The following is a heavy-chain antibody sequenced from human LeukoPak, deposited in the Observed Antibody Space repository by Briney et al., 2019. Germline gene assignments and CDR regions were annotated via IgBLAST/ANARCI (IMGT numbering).Heavy chain of an antibody. J-gene: IGHJ1*01. V-gene: IGHV3-30*03. D-gene: IGHD4-17*01. CDR1: GFTFRNYG. CDR2: ISYDGINE. CDR3: ATGRVDYGDYGVVKH. Sequence: GRSLRLSCEVSGFTFRNYGMNWVRQAPGKGLEWVAVISYDGINEYYVDSVKGRFTISRDNSKNSLYLQMESLTIEDTAVYYCATGRVDYGDYGVVKHWGQGTLVTVSS.